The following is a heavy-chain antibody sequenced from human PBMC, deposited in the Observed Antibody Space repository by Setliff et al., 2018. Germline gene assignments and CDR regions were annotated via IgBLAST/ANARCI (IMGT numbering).Heavy chain of an antibody. CDR1: GFSFSNAR. V-gene: IGHV3-15*01. J-gene: IGHJ3*01. Sequence: PGGSLRLSCAASGFSFSNARLSWVRQAPRRGLEWVGRIKSKTEGGTPDYAAPVEGRFTISRDDSKNTVYLQMSSLKIEDTAVYYCVHNADFIGTFNTWGQGTMVTVSS. CDR3: VHNADFIGTFNT. CDR2: IKSKTEGGTP. D-gene: IGHD2-8*01.